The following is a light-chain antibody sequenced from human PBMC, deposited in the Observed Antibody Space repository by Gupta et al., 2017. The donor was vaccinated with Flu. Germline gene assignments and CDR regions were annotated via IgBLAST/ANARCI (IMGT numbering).Light chain of an antibody. Sequence: EIVLTQSPGTLSLSPGERATLSCRASQSVASYLVWYQQKAGQAPRLLIYGASSRATGIPDRFSGSGSGTDFSLTISRLEPEDFAVYYWQHYSTSPTFGQGTKLEIK. J-gene: IGKJ2*01. CDR3: QHYSTSPT. CDR2: GAS. CDR1: QSVASY. V-gene: IGKV3-20*01.